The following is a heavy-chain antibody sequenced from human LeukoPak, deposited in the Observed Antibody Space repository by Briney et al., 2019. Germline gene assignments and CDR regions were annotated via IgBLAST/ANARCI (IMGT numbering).Heavy chain of an antibody. J-gene: IGHJ4*02. Sequence: PGGSLRLSCAASGFTVSSNYMSWVRQAPGKGLEWVSVIYSGGSTYYADSVKGRFTISRDNSKNTLYLQMNSLRAEDTAVYYCAGHYDSSGAKGGSFDYWGQGTLVTVSS. D-gene: IGHD3-22*01. CDR3: AGHYDSSGAKGGSFDY. V-gene: IGHV3-53*01. CDR1: GFTVSSNY. CDR2: IYSGGST.